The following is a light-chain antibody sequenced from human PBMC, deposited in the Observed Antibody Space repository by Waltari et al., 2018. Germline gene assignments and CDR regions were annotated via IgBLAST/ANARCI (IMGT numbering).Light chain of an antibody. V-gene: IGKV1-5*03. CDR1: QSLSNW. J-gene: IGKJ5*01. CDR2: KAS. CDR3: QQYNSYSIT. Sequence: DIQMTQSPSTLSASVGDRVTITCRASQSLSNWLAWYQQKPGKAPKLLIYKASNLESGVPSRFSGSGSGTEFILTINSLQPDDFATYYCQQYNSYSITFGQGTRLEIK.